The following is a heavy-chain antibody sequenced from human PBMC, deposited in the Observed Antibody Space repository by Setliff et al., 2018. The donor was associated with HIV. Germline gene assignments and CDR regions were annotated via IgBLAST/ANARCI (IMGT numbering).Heavy chain of an antibody. J-gene: IGHJ6*03. Sequence: PSETLSLTCAVYGGSFSGYYWSWIRQPPGKGLEWIGEINHSGSTNYNPSPKSRVTISVDTSKNQFSLKLSSVTAADTSVYYCARGLRSSWYNYYYYMDVWGKGTTVTVSS. CDR2: INHSGST. V-gene: IGHV4-34*01. CDR1: GGSFSGYY. CDR3: ARGLRSSWYNYYYYMDV. D-gene: IGHD6-13*01.